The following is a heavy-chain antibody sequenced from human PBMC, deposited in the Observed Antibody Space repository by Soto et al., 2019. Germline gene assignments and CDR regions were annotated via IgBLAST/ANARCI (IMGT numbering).Heavy chain of an antibody. Sequence: QVQLVESGGGVVQPGRSLRLSCAASGFTFSSYAMHWVRQAPGKGLEWVAVMSYDGSNKYHADSVKGRFTISRDNSKKTLYLQMNSLRAGDTAVYYYARDASRGRGFGELSGLGYWGQGTLVTVSS. D-gene: IGHD3-10*01. CDR2: MSYDGSNK. CDR3: ARDASRGRGFGELSGLGY. CDR1: GFTFSSYA. J-gene: IGHJ4*02. V-gene: IGHV3-30-3*01.